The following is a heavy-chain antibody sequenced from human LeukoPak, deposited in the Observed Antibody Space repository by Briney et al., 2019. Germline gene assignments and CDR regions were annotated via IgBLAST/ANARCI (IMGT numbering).Heavy chain of an antibody. CDR2: INHSGST. CDR3: ARNAGDY. D-gene: IGHD1-1*01. V-gene: IGHV4-34*01. Sequence: SETLSLTCAVYGGSFSGYYWSWIRQPPGKGLEWIGEINHSGSTNYNPSLKSRVTISVDTSKNQFSLKLSSVTAADTAVYYCARNAGDYWGQGTLVTVSS. J-gene: IGHJ4*02. CDR1: GGSFSGYY.